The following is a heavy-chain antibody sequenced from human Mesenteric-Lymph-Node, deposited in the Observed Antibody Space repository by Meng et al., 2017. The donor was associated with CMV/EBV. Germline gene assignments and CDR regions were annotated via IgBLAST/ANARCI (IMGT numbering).Heavy chain of an antibody. CDR2: INSDGSST. CDR1: GFTFSSYW. V-gene: IGHV3-74*01. CDR3: ARDRSGTYCSSTSCYGLGYNWFDP. D-gene: IGHD2-2*01. J-gene: IGHJ5*02. Sequence: GESLKISCAASGFTFSSYWMHWVRQAPGKGLVWVSRINSDGSSTSYADSVKGRFTISRDNAKNTLYLQMNSLRAEDTAVYYCARDRSGTYCSSTSCYGLGYNWFDPWGQGTLVTVSS.